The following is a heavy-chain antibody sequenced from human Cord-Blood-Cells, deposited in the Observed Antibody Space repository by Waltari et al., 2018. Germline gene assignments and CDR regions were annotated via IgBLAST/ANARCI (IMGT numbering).Heavy chain of an antibody. V-gene: IGHV1-18*01. CDR1: GYTFTSNG. J-gene: IGHJ3*02. D-gene: IGHD3-3*01. Sequence: QVQLLQSGAEVKKPGASVKVSCKASGYTFTSNGISWVRQAPGQGLEWMGWISAYNGNTNYAQKLQGRVTMTTDTSTSTAYMELRSLRSDDTAVYYCARPTYYDFWSGYYDAFDIWGQGTMVTVSS. CDR2: ISAYNGNT. CDR3: ARPTYYDFWSGYYDAFDI.